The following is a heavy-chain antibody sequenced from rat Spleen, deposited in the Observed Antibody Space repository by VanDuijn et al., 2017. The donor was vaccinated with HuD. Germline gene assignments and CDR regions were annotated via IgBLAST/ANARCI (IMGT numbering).Heavy chain of an antibody. D-gene: IGHD1-12*02. CDR2: IRSSGGST. CDR1: GFTFSHYD. Sequence: EVQLVESDGGLVQPGRSLKLSCAASGFTFSHYDMAWVRQAPAKGLEWVASIRSSGGSTYYRDSVKGRFTVSRDNAKSTLYLQMDSLRSEDTATYHCARRGYDGSYQIPYWYIDFWGPGTMVTVSS. V-gene: IGHV5S23*01. CDR3: ARRGYDGSYQIPYWYIDF. J-gene: IGHJ1*01.